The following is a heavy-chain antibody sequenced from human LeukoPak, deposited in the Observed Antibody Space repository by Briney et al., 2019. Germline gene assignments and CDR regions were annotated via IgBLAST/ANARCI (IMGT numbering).Heavy chain of an antibody. V-gene: IGHV3-23*01. Sequence: PGGSLRLSCAASGFTFSSYAMSWVRQAPGKGLEWVSAISGSGGSTYYADSVKGRFTISRDNSKNTLYLQMNSLRAKDTAVYYCAAIAVAGYYYFDYWGQGTLVTVSS. J-gene: IGHJ4*02. CDR2: ISGSGGST. CDR3: AAIAVAGYYYFDY. CDR1: GFTFSSYA. D-gene: IGHD6-19*01.